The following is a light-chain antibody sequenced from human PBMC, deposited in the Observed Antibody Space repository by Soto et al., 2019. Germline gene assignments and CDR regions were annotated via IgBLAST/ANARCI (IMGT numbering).Light chain of an antibody. V-gene: IGKV3-11*01. Sequence: EIVLTQSPATLSLSPGERASLSCRTSQSVNNYLAWYQQKPVQPPRLLMFDACDRATGTPVRFRGSGSGTDFTLTISSLEPEDFAVYYCQQRSDWPPWTFGQGTKVDIK. CDR1: QSVNNY. CDR3: QQRSDWPPWT. CDR2: DAC. J-gene: IGKJ1*01.